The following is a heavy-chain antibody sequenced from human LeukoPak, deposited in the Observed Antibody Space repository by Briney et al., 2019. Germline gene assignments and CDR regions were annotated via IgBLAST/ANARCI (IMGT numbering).Heavy chain of an antibody. Sequence: SETLSLTCAVYGASLSDYYWRWIRQPPGKGLEWIGEIDHSGSTKYNPSLKGRITISHDTSKNQFSLDLTPMTAAATAVYYCATTSQLGSYNWFDPWGQGTLVTVSS. CDR3: ATTSQLGSYNWFDP. J-gene: IGHJ5*02. V-gene: IGHV4-34*01. CDR1: GASLSDYY. D-gene: IGHD1-1*01. CDR2: IDHSGST.